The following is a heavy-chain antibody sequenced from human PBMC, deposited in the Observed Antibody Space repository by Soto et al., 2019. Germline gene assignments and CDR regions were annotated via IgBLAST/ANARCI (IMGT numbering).Heavy chain of an antibody. CDR2: LSSDGFGA. Sequence: WGSLRLSCAASGFSLSPYWMHWIRQVPGRGLEWVARLSSDGFGAAYADSVKGRFFISRDIARNTLSLQMNSLRADDTAVYYCARDLGGPDHWGRGTSVTVSS. CDR3: ARDLGGPDH. J-gene: IGHJ5*02. D-gene: IGHD3-16*01. V-gene: IGHV3-74*03. CDR1: GFSLSPYW.